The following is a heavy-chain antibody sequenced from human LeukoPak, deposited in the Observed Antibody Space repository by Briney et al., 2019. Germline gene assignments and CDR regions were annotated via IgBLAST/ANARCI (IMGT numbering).Heavy chain of an antibody. Sequence: GSSVNVSRKASGCTFSSYAISWLRQAPAQGVDWMGGIIPIFGTANYAQKFQGRVTITADESTSTAYMELSSLRPEDTAVYYCARGSYGYDWGQGTLVTVSS. V-gene: IGHV1-69*13. D-gene: IGHD1-26*01. CDR1: GCTFSSYA. CDR3: ARGSYGYD. CDR2: IIPIFGTA. J-gene: IGHJ4*02.